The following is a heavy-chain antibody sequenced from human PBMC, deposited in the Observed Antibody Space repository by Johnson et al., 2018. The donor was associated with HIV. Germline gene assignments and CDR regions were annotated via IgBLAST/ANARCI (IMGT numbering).Heavy chain of an antibody. CDR3: AKDRTSAQSAFDI. CDR2: IRYDGSKK. Sequence: VESGGGVVQPGGSLRLSCAVSGFTFSSYGMHWVRQAPGKGLEWVALIRYDGSKKYYADSVKGRFTISRDNSKNTLYLQMNSLRAEDTAVYYCAKDRTSAQSAFDIWGQGTMVTVSS. CDR1: GFTFSSYG. J-gene: IGHJ3*02. D-gene: IGHD1-1*01. V-gene: IGHV3-30*02.